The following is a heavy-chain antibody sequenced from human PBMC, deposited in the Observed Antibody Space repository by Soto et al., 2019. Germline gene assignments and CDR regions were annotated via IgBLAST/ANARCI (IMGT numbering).Heavy chain of an antibody. CDR3: ASIPDSSSPSHMDV. CDR1: GGSFSGYY. J-gene: IGHJ6*02. V-gene: IGHV4-34*01. CDR2: INHSGST. Sequence: SETLSLTCAVYGGSFSGYYWSWIRQPPGKGLEWIGEINHSGSTNYNPSLKSRVTISVDTSKNQFSLKLSSVTAADTAVYYCASIPDSSSPSHMDVWGQGTTVTVSS. D-gene: IGHD6-6*01.